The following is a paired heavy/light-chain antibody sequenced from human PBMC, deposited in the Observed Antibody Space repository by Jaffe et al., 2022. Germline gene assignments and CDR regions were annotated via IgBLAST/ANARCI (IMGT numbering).Heavy chain of an antibody. J-gene: IGHJ4*02. CDR1: GFTFSSYG. CDR3: ATLGELSLYRGKGESYYFDY. CDR2: IRYDGSNK. V-gene: IGHV3-30*02. D-gene: IGHD3-16*02. Sequence: QVQLVESGGGVVQPGGSLRLSCAASGFTFSSYGMHWVRQAPGKGLEWVAFIRYDGSNKYYADSVKGRFTISRDNSKNTLYLQMNSLRAEDTAVYYCATLGELSLYRGKGESYYFDYWGQGTLVTVSS.
Light chain of an antibody. CDR1: QSLLHSDGKTY. CDR2: EVS. J-gene: IGKJ4*01. V-gene: IGKV2-29*02. Sequence: DIVMTQTPLSLSVTPGQPASISCKSSQSLLHSDGKTYLYWYLQKPGQSPQLLIYEVSSRFSGVPDRFSGSGSGTDFTLKISRVEAEDVGVYYCMQGIHGVTFGGGTKVEIK. CDR3: MQGIHGVT.